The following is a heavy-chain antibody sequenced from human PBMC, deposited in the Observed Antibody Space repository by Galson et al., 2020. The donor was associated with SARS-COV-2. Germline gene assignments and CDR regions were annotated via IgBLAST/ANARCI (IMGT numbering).Heavy chain of an antibody. Sequence: GGSLRLSCAASGFIFSHYAMSWVRQPPGKGLEWVSLINGTDFSTYYADSVKGRFTISRDNSKNTLYLQMSNLRADDTATYYCAKDAWNYFDSWGQGTLVTVSS. CDR2: INGTDFST. J-gene: IGHJ4*02. D-gene: IGHD1-1*01. V-gene: IGHV3-23*01. CDR1: GFIFSHYA. CDR3: AKDAWNYFDS.